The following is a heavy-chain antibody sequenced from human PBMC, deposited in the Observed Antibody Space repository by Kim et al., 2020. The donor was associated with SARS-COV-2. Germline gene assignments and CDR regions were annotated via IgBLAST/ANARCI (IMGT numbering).Heavy chain of an antibody. D-gene: IGHD3-10*01. J-gene: IGHJ6*02. CDR3: ATAPMGYGSGRRDYGMDV. Sequence: ASVKVSCKVSGYTLTELSMHWVRQAPGKVLEWMGGFDPEDGETIYAQKFQGRVTMTEDTSTDTAYMELSSLRSEDTAVYYCATAPMGYGSGRRDYGMDVWGQGTTVTVSS. V-gene: IGHV1-24*01. CDR1: GYTLTELS. CDR2: FDPEDGET.